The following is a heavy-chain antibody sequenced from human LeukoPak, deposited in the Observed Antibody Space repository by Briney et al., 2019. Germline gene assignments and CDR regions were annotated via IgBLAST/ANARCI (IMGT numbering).Heavy chain of an antibody. CDR3: ATSRGVTNPFDY. CDR2: IIPILGIA. D-gene: IGHD2-21*02. Sequence: GASVKVSCKASGGTFSSYAISWVRQAPGQGLEWMGRIIPILGIANYAQKFQGRVTITVDKSTSTAYMELSSLRSEDTAVYYCATSRGVTNPFDYWGQGTLVTVSS. J-gene: IGHJ4*02. V-gene: IGHV1-69*04. CDR1: GGTFSSYA.